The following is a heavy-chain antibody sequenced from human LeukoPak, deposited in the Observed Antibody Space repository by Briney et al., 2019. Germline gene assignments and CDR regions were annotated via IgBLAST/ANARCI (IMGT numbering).Heavy chain of an antibody. CDR2: ISYDGSNK. Sequence: PGGSLRLSCAASGFTFSSYAMHWVRQAPGKGLEWVAVISYDGSNKYYADSVKGRFTISRDNSKNTLYLQMNSLRAEDTAVYYCASGDILTGYSFFDYWGQGTLVTVSS. V-gene: IGHV3-30*04. J-gene: IGHJ4*02. CDR1: GFTFSSYA. D-gene: IGHD3-9*01. CDR3: ASGDILTGYSFFDY.